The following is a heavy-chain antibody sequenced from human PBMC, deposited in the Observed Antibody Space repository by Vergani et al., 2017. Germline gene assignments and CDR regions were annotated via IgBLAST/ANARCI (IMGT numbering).Heavy chain of an antibody. CDR1: GGSISSGGYY. J-gene: IGHJ3*02. CDR3: ARGSLWFGTIDAFDI. Sequence: QLQLQESGPGLVKPSQTLSLTCTVSGGSISSGGYYWSWIRQHPGKGLEWIGYIYYSGSTYYNPSLKSRVTISVDTSKNQFSLKLSSVTAADTAVYYCARGSLWFGTIDAFDIWGQGTMVTVSS. D-gene: IGHD3-10*01. V-gene: IGHV4-31*03. CDR2: IYYSGST.